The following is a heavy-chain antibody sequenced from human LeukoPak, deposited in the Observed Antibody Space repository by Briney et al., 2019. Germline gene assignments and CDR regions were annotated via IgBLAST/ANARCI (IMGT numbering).Heavy chain of an antibody. J-gene: IGHJ3*02. CDR2: ISAYNGNT. CDR1: GYTFTIYG. CDR3: ASPAVYCSSTSCYAHAFDI. Sequence: ASVKVSFKASGYTFTIYGISWVRQAPGQGLEWMGWISAYNGNTNYAQKHQGRVTITTHTSTSTAYMELRSLRSDDTAVYYCASPAVYCSSTSCYAHAFDIWGQGTMVTVSS. D-gene: IGHD2-2*01. V-gene: IGHV1-18*01.